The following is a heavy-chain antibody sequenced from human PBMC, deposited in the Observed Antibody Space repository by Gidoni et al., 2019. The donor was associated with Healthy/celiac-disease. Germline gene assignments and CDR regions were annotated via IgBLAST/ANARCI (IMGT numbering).Heavy chain of an antibody. D-gene: IGHD6-19*01. J-gene: IGHJ4*02. CDR1: GSTFSNAW. Sequence: EVQLVESGGGLVKHGGSLRLSCASAGSTFSNAWMSWVRQAPGKGLGWVGRIKSKTDGRTTDYAAPVKGRFTISSDDSMNTLYLQMSSLKTEDTAVYYCTTLNSGLYFDYWGQGTLVTVSS. V-gene: IGHV3-15*01. CDR3: TTLNSGLYFDY. CDR2: IKSKTDGRTT.